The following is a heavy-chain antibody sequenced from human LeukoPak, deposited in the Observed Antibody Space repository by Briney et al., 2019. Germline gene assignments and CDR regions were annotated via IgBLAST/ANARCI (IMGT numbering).Heavy chain of an antibody. Sequence: GGSLRLSCAASGLSFSSYWMHWVRQPPGKGLVWVSRIHSVGSSTVSADTVKGRFTISRDNAMNTLYLQMNSLRAEDTAVYYCARDLRSPSDTNIAIDYWGQGTLVTVSS. CDR1: GLSFSSYW. J-gene: IGHJ4*02. CDR3: ARDLRSPSDTNIAIDY. V-gene: IGHV3-74*01. CDR2: IHSVGSST.